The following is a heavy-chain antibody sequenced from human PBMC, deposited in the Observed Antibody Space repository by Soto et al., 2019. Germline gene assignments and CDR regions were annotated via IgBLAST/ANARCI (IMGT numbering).Heavy chain of an antibody. CDR1: GYPFTSYG. J-gene: IGHJ3*02. D-gene: IGHD5-12*01. V-gene: IGHV1-18*01. Sequence: QGQLLQSGDEVKTPGASVRVSCRASGYPFTSYGISWVRQAPGQGLEWVAWISAYNGKRDTAQKFQDRVTITLVTSTDTAHMDLGDLTSADTAVYYCARGRIVASIHDAFEIWGQGTKVTVSS. CDR2: ISAYNGKR. CDR3: ARGRIVASIHDAFEI.